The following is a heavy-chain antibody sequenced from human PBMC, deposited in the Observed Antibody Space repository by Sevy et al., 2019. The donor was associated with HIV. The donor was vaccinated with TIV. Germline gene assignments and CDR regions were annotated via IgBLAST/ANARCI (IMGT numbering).Heavy chain of an antibody. V-gene: IGHV1-2*02. CDR3: ATEYSYDY. D-gene: IGHD4-4*01. CDR2: INSNSGAI. J-gene: IGHJ4*02. Sequence: ASVKVSCKASGHTFSDYYIQWVRQAPGKGLEWMGRINSNSGAISYAQKFQGRVTMTSDTSISTVYMELSRLRSDDTAVYYCATEYSYDYWGQGTLVTVSS. CDR1: GHTFSDYY.